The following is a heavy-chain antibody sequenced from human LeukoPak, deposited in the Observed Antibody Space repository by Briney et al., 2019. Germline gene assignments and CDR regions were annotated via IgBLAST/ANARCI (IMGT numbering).Heavy chain of an antibody. Sequence: NPSETLSLTCAVYGGSFIGYYWSRIRQPPGKGLEWIGEINHSGSTNYNPSLKSRVTISVDTSKNQFSLKLSSVTAADTAVYYCARGFTNWNDDWGQGTLVTVSS. J-gene: IGHJ1*01. D-gene: IGHD1-20*01. CDR2: INHSGST. V-gene: IGHV4-34*01. CDR3: ARGFTNWNDD. CDR1: GGSFIGYY.